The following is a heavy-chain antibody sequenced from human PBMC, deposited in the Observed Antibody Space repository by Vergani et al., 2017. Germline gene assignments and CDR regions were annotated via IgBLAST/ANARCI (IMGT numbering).Heavy chain of an antibody. CDR1: GGTFSSYA. J-gene: IGHJ4*02. D-gene: IGHD6-13*01. Sequence: QVQLVQSGAEVKKPGSSVKVSCKASGGTFSSYAISWLRQAPGQGLEGMGRIIPILGIANYAQKFQGRVTITADKSTSTAYMELSSLRSEDTAVYYCARDLEVAAAIDYWGQGTLVTVSS. CDR2: IIPILGIA. V-gene: IGHV1-69*04. CDR3: ARDLEVAAAIDY.